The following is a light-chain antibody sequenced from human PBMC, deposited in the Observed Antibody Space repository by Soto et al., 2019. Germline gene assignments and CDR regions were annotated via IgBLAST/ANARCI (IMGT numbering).Light chain of an antibody. CDR1: SSDVGGYNY. J-gene: IGLJ1*01. CDR3: SSYTSSRTFYV. V-gene: IGLV2-14*01. Sequence: QSALTQPASVSGSPGQSITISCTGTSSDVGGYNYVSWYQQHPGKAPKLMIYDVSNRPSGVSNRFSGSKSGTTASLTISGLQAEDEADYYCSSYTSSRTFYVFGTGTKLTVL. CDR2: DVS.